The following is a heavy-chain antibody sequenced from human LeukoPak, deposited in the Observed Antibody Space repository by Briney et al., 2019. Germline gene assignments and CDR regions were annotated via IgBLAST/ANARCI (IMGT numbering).Heavy chain of an antibody. CDR1: GFTFSTYS. J-gene: IGHJ4*02. Sequence: PGGSLRLSCAASGFTFSTYSMNWVRQAPEKGLEWVSYISTGSSAVYYADSVKGRFTISRDNAKDSLYLQMNSLRDEDTAVYFCARDQDFAFDYWGQGTLVTVSS. CDR2: ISTGSSAV. D-gene: IGHD3/OR15-3a*01. CDR3: ARDQDFAFDY. V-gene: IGHV3-48*02.